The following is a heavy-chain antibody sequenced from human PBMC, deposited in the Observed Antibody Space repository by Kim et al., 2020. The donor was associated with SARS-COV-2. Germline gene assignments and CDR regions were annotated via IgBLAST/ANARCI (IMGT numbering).Heavy chain of an antibody. Sequence: YNTYRKSRFTIAGDTSKNQCSLKLRSVTAADTAVYYCARAVFSSSWSLDYWGQGTLVTVSS. CDR3: ARAVFSSSWSLDY. V-gene: IGHV4-59*01. J-gene: IGHJ4*02. D-gene: IGHD6-13*01.